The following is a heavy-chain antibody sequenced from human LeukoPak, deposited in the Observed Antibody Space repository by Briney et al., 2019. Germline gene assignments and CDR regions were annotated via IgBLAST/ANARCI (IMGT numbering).Heavy chain of an antibody. CDR1: GASFGDYY. V-gene: IGHV4-59*08. CDR2: IYYSGST. Sequence: PSETLSLTCTVSGASFGDYYWSWIRQPPGKGLEWIAYIYYSGSTNYNPSLKSRVTISVDTSNNQFSLDLRSVTAADSAVYYCVRRVRYFGQNDYWGQGTLVTVSS. J-gene: IGHJ4*02. D-gene: IGHD3-9*01. CDR3: VRRVRYFGQNDY.